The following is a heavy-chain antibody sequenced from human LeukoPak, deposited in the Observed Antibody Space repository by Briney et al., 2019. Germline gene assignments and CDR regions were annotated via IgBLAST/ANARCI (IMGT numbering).Heavy chain of an antibody. V-gene: IGHV3-11*01. Sequence: PGGSLRLSCAASGFSFSDYYMNWIRRAPGKGLEWISYMSSSGETIYYADSVMGRFTTSRDNAKNSLYLQMNSLRAEDTAVYYCARDGGYCSGGSCYDYWGQGTLVTVSS. CDR2: MSSSGETI. J-gene: IGHJ4*02. CDR1: GFSFSDYY. D-gene: IGHD2-15*01. CDR3: ARDGGYCSGGSCYDY.